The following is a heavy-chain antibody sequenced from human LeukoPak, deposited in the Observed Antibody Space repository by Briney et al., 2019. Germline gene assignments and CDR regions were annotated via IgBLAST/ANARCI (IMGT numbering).Heavy chain of an antibody. D-gene: IGHD3-10*01. CDR2: ITGSGDSS. J-gene: IGHJ3*02. CDR1: GFTFSDYP. V-gene: IGHV3-23*01. Sequence: GGSLRLSCAASGFTFSDYPMNWVRQAPGKGLEWVSVITGSGDSSFYGDSVKGRSTISRDNSKNTLYLQMNSLRVEDTAVYYCAKDLEVLWFGDPTDASDIWGQGTMVTVAS. CDR3: AKDLEVLWFGDPTDASDI.